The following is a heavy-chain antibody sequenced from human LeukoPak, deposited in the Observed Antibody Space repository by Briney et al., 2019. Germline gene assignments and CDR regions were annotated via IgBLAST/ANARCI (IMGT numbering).Heavy chain of an antibody. CDR3: ARDYETYCGGDCYASDY. CDR2: IYHSGST. Sequence: SETLSLTCTVSGYSISSGYCWGWIRQPPGKGLEWIGSIYHSGSTYYNPSLKSRVTISVDTSKNQFSLKLSSVTAADTAVYYCARDYETYCGGDCYASDYWGQGTLVTVSS. V-gene: IGHV4-38-2*02. D-gene: IGHD2-21*02. J-gene: IGHJ4*02. CDR1: GYSISSGYC.